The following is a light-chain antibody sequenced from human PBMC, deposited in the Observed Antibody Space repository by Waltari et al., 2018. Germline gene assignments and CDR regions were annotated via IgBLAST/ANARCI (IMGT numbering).Light chain of an antibody. Sequence: QSALTQPASVSGSPGQSITISCPGTSRDVGGYNYVSWYQQHPGKAPKLMIYEVSNRPSGVSNRFSGSKSGNTASLTISGLHAEDEADYYCSSYTSSSTLVFGGGTKLTVL. CDR1: SRDVGGYNY. CDR3: SSYTSSSTLV. J-gene: IGLJ2*01. V-gene: IGLV2-14*01. CDR2: EVS.